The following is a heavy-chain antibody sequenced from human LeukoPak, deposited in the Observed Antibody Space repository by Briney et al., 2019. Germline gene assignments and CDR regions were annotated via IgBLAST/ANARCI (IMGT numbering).Heavy chain of an antibody. V-gene: IGHV3-7*01. CDR1: DFIFSTFW. CDR2: IRADGSAK. CDR3: VRDNDYERNSGGLYADNNALDI. Sequence: GGSLRLSCAASDFIFSTFWMSWLRQAPGEGVEGVANIRADGSAKHCVDSVGRRFIISRDNARSSLYLQMNRQRAEDAAVYYGVRDNDYERNSGGLYADNNALDIWGDGTMVTVSS. J-gene: IGHJ3*02. D-gene: IGHD2-21*01.